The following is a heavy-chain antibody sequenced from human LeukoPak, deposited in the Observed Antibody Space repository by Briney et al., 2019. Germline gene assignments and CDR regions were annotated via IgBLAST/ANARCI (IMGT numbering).Heavy chain of an antibody. Sequence: SETLSLTCAVYGGSFSGYYWNWIRQPPGKGLEWIGEINHSGSSNYNPSLGSRVIMSVDTSKNQLSLKLSSVTAADTAVYYCARPKAGYSSTDAFDIWGQGTMVTVSS. V-gene: IGHV4-34*01. CDR3: ARPKAGYSSTDAFDI. CDR2: INHSGSS. CDR1: GGSFSGYY. D-gene: IGHD6-19*01. J-gene: IGHJ3*02.